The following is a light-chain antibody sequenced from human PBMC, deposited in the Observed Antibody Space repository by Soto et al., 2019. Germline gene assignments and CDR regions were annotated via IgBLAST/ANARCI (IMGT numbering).Light chain of an antibody. J-gene: IGLJ2*01. CDR2: NVY. V-gene: IGLV2-14*03. CDR1: SSDVGGYNF. Sequence: QSALTQPASVSGSPGQSITISCTGTSSDVGGYNFVSWYQQHPGKAPKLMLYNVYDRPSGISHRFSGFSSGNTASLTIAGPQSDYEAHYYCNSYTSSSTLVFGGGTKVTVL. CDR3: NSYTSSSTLV.